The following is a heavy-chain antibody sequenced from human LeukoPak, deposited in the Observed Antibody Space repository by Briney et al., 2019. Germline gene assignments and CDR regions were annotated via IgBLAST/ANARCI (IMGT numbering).Heavy chain of an antibody. D-gene: IGHD5-18*01. CDR3: ARRGQLWFSFPPSGNWFDP. J-gene: IGHJ5*02. CDR1: GGSFSGYY. CDR2: INHSGST. Sequence: SETLCLTCAVYGGSFSGYYWSWIRQPPGKGLEWIGEINHSGSTNYNPSLKSRVTISVDTSKNQFSLKLSSVTAADTAVYYCARRGQLWFSFPPSGNWFDPWGQGTLVTVSS. V-gene: IGHV4-34*01.